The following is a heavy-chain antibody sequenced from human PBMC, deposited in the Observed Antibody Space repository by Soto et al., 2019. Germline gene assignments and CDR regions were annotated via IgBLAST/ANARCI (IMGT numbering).Heavy chain of an antibody. CDR3: AREPGIAVAGAFDI. CDR2: IWYDGSNK. V-gene: IGHV3-33*01. CDR1: GFTFSSYG. Sequence: QVQLVESGGGVVQPGRSLRLSCAASGFTFSSYGMHWVRQAPGKGLEWVAVIWYDGSNKYYADSVKGRFTISRDNSKNTLYLQMNSLRAEDTAVYYCAREPGIAVAGAFDIWGQGTMVTVSS. D-gene: IGHD6-19*01. J-gene: IGHJ3*02.